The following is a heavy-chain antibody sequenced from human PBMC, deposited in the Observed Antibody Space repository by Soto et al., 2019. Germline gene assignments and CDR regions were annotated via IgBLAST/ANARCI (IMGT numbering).Heavy chain of an antibody. D-gene: IGHD3-22*01. CDR1: GFTFSSYA. Sequence: HPGGSLRLSCSASGFTFSSYAMHWVRQAPGKGLEYVSAISSNGGSTYYADSVKGRFTISRDNSKNTLYLQMSSLRAEDTAVYYCVKDQVDYYDSSGYSGVHDAFDIWGQGTMVTVSS. V-gene: IGHV3-64D*08. CDR2: ISSNGGST. CDR3: VKDQVDYYDSSGYSGVHDAFDI. J-gene: IGHJ3*02.